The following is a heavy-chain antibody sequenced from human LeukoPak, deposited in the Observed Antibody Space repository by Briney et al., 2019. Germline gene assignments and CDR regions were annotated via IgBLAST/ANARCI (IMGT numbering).Heavy chain of an antibody. J-gene: IGHJ4*02. CDR3: ARAPGMKDSGYYDY. CDR1: GYTFTGYY. D-gene: IGHD1-26*01. CDR2: INPNSGGT. V-gene: IGHV1-2*02. Sequence: ASVKVSCKASGYTFTGYYMHWVRQAPGQGLEWMGWINPNSGGTNYAQKFQGRVTMTRDTSISTAYMELSSLRSEDTAVYYCARAPGMKDSGYYDYWGQGTLVTVSS.